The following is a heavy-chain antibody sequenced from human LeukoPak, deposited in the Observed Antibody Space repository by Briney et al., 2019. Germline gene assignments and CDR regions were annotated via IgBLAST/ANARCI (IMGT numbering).Heavy chain of an antibody. J-gene: IGHJ4*02. CDR1: GFTFSSYS. V-gene: IGHV3-21*01. Sequence: GGSLRLSCAASGFTFSSYSMNWVRQAPGKGLEWVSSISSSSSYIYYADSVKGRFTISRDNAKNSLYLQLNSLRAEDTAVYYCARSPLGVVVPAAYFNSWGQGTLVTISS. CDR2: ISSSSSYI. CDR3: ARSPLGVVVPAAYFNS. D-gene: IGHD2-2*01.